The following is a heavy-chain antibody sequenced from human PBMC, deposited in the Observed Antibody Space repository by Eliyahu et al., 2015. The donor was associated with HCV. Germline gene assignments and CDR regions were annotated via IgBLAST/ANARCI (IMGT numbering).Heavy chain of an antibody. D-gene: IGHD4-23*01. CDR2: ISSSGGST. CDR1: GFTFSNYA. Sequence: EVRLLESGGGLVQPGGSLRLSCAASGFTFSNYAMGWVRQAPGKGLEWVSGISSSGGSTYYADSVRGRFTISRDNSKNTLYLQMNSLRAEDTAVYYCAKHDYGGSNLFDYWGQGTLVTVSS. V-gene: IGHV3-23*01. J-gene: IGHJ4*02. CDR3: AKHDYGGSNLFDY.